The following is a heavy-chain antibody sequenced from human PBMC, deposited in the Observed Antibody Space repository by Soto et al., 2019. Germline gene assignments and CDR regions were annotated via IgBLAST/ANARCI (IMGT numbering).Heavy chain of an antibody. CDR3: ARGLISGSHYSGGWYYFDS. Sequence: QVQLQQSGAGLLKPSETLSLTCDVYGGSFSDYIWTWIRQTPGKGLQWIGQINHSGSANYNPSIRSRVTISVHTSSSQFSLELSSVTAADTAVYYCARGLISGSHYSGGWYYFDSWGQGTQVTVSS. J-gene: IGHJ4*02. CDR2: INHSGSA. D-gene: IGHD1-26*01. CDR1: GGSFSDYI. V-gene: IGHV4-34*01.